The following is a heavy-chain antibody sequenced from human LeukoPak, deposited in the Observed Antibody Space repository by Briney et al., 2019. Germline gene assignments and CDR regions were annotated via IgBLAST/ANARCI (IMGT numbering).Heavy chain of an antibody. CDR3: AKALRGLYDDYGFDY. CDR1: GFTFSSYG. CDR2: ISYDGSNK. Sequence: GRSLRLSCAASGFTFSSYGMHWVRQAPGKGLEWVAVISYDGSNKYYADSVKGRFTISRDNSKNTLYLQMNSLRAEDTAVYYCAKALRGLYDDYGFDYWGQGTLVTVSS. D-gene: IGHD4-17*01. J-gene: IGHJ4*02. V-gene: IGHV3-30*18.